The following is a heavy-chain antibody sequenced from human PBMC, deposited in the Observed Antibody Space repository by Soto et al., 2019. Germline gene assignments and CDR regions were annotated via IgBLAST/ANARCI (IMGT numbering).Heavy chain of an antibody. CDR1: GGSISSGGYY. V-gene: IGHV4-31*03. Sequence: SETLSLTCTVSGGSISSGGYYWSWIRQHPGKGMEWIGYIYYSGSTYYNPSLKSRVTISVDTSKNQFSLKLSSVTAADTAVYYCARVNTIRGYSYGMDVWGQGTTVTVSS. D-gene: IGHD5-18*01. J-gene: IGHJ6*02. CDR3: ARVNTIRGYSYGMDV. CDR2: IYYSGST.